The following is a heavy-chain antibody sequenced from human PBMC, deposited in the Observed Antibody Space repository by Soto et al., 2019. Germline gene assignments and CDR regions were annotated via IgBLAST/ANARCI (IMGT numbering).Heavy chain of an antibody. CDR2: IYYSGTT. CDR1: GGSTRNYF. CDR3: ARYVNPYDTAVWFDP. V-gene: IGHV4-59*01. Sequence: QVQLQESGPGLAKPSETLSLTCTVSGGSTRNYFWSWIRQPPGKGLEWIGCIYYSGTTNYNSSLKSRVTISLDTSKNQFSLRLRSVTAADTAVYYCARYVNPYDTAVWFDPWGQGTLVTVSS. J-gene: IGHJ5*02. D-gene: IGHD3-9*01.